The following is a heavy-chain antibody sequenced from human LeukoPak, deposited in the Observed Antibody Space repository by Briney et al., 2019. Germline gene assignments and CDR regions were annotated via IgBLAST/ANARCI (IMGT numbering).Heavy chain of an antibody. Sequence: GGSLRLSCVASGFIFSSYWMHWVRHAPGKGLVWVSRINTDGSSTSYADSVKGRFTISRDNAKNSLYLQMNSLRAEDTAVYYCARDAITGTTPLLDSWGQGTLVTVSS. CDR3: ARDAITGTTPLLDS. CDR1: GFIFSSYW. V-gene: IGHV3-74*01. J-gene: IGHJ4*02. D-gene: IGHD1-20*01. CDR2: INTDGSST.